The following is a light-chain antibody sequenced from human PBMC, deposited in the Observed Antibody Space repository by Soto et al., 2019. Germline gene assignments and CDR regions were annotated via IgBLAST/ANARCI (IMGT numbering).Light chain of an antibody. J-gene: IGKJ2*01. CDR3: QQRSYWPGT. V-gene: IGKV3-11*01. CDR2: DAS. CDR1: QSVSNF. Sequence: EIVLTQSPATLSLSPGERATLSCRASQSVSNFLAWYQQKPGQAPRVIIYDASTRATGIPARFSGSGSGTNFTLTISSQEPEDFAVYYCQQRSYWPGTFGQGTKLEIK.